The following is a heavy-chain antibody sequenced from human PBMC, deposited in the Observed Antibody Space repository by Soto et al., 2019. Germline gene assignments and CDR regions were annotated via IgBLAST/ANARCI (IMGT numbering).Heavy chain of an antibody. CDR3: ARTIAADGRGYFDY. D-gene: IGHD6-13*01. Sequence: EASVKVSCKASGYTFTSYGISWVRQAPGQGLEWMGWISAYNGNTNYAQKLQGRVTMTTDTSTSTAYMELRSLRSDDTAVYYCARTIAADGRGYFDYWGQGTLVTVSS. CDR2: ISAYNGNT. V-gene: IGHV1-18*04. CDR1: GYTFTSYG. J-gene: IGHJ4*02.